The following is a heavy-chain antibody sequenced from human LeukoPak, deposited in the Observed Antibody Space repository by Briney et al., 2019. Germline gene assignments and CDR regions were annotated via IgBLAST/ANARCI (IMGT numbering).Heavy chain of an antibody. CDR1: GYSISSGYY. J-gene: IGHJ4*02. CDR2: IYHSGST. Sequence: SETLSLTCAVSGYSISSGYYWGWIRQPPGKGLEWIGSIYHSGSTYYNPSLKSRVTISVDTSKNQFSLKLSSVPAADTAVYYCARVFSGSGWYGGPFEYWGQGTLVTVSS. V-gene: IGHV4-38-2*01. CDR3: ARVFSGSGWYGGPFEY. D-gene: IGHD6-19*01.